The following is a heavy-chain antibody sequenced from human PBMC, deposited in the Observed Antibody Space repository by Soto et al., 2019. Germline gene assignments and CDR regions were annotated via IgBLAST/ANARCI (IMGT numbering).Heavy chain of an antibody. J-gene: IGHJ6*02. CDR3: ARDTARTMVRIYYGMDV. CDR1: GFTFSSYG. D-gene: IGHD3-10*01. V-gene: IGHV3-33*01. CDR2: IWYDGSNK. Sequence: QVQLVESGGGVVQPGRSLRLSCAASGFTFSSYGMHWVRQAPGKGLEWVAVIWYDGSNKYYADSVKGRFTISRDNSKNTLYLQMNSLRAQEPAVYYCARDTARTMVRIYYGMDVWGQGTTVTVSS.